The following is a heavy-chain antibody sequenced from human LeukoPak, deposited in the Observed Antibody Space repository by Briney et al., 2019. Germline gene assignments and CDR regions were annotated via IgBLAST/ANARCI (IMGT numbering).Heavy chain of an antibody. Sequence: GGSLRLSCAASGFTFSRYGMHWVRQAPGKGLEWVAGISYDGSNKYYADSVKGRFTISRDNSKNSLYLQMNSLRAEDTAVYYCAELGITMIGGVWGKGTTVTISS. CDR1: GFTFSRYG. V-gene: IGHV3-30*18. D-gene: IGHD3-10*02. J-gene: IGHJ6*04. CDR3: AELGITMIGGV. CDR2: ISYDGSNK.